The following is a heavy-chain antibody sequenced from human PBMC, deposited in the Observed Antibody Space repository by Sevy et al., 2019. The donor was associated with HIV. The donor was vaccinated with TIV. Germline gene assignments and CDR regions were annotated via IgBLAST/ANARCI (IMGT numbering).Heavy chain of an antibody. CDR1: GYTLSELS. CDR3: ATTKDYYDSSGSPFDY. CDR2: FVPEDEET. J-gene: IGHJ4*02. Sequence: ASVKVSCKVSGYTLSELSMHWVRLAPGKGLEWMGSFVPEDEETTYAQKFQGRVTMTEDTSTDTAYMELSSLRSEDTAVYYCATTKDYYDSSGSPFDYWGQGTLVTVSS. V-gene: IGHV1-24*01. D-gene: IGHD3-22*01.